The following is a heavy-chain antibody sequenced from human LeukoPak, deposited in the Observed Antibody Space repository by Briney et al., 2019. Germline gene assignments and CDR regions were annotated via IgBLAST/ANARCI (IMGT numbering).Heavy chain of an antibody. CDR2: TFYRSKWYN. CDR1: GDSVSSNTAA. J-gene: IGHJ4*02. CDR3: ARDGWPAFDY. V-gene: IGHV6-1*01. Sequence: SQTLSLTCVIAGDSVSSNTAAWNWIRQSPLRGLEWLGRTFYRSKWYNDYAGSVKSRITISPDTSKNHFSLQLDSVTPEDTAMYYCARDGWPAFDYWGQGSLVTVSS. D-gene: IGHD2-15*01.